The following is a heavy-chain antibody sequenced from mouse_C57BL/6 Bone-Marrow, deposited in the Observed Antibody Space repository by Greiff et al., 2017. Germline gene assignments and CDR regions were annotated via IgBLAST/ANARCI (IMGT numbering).Heavy chain of an antibody. CDR1: GFNIKDDY. D-gene: IGHD2-1*01. CDR3: TTLYGNYAAY. CDR2: IDPENGDT. Sequence: VQLQQSGAELVRPGASVKLSCTASGFNIKDDYMHWVKQRPEQGLEWIGWIDPENGDTEYASKFQGKATITADTSSNTAYLQLSSLTSEDTAVYYCTTLYGNYAAYWGQGTLVTVSA. V-gene: IGHV14-4*01. J-gene: IGHJ3*01.